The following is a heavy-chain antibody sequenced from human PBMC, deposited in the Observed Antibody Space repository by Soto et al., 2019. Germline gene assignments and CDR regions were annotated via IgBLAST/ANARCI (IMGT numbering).Heavy chain of an antibody. D-gene: IGHD1-26*01. J-gene: IGHJ6*02. CDR2: IIHSEST. V-gene: IGHV4-34*12. Sequence: SETLSLTCAVYGGSFSAYYWSWVRQPPGKGLEWIGEIIHSESTKYNPSLKSRVTIAVDTSKNQLSLKLSSVTAADTAVYYCARQRPTDGRWEFANYYGMDVWGQGTPVTVSS. CDR1: GGSFSAYY. CDR3: ARQRPTDGRWEFANYYGMDV.